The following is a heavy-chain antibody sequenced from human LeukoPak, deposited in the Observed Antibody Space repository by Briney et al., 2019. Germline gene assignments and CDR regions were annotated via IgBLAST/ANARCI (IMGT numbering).Heavy chain of an antibody. V-gene: IGHV1-69*05. D-gene: IGHD6-19*01. CDR3: ARAFLRPYSSGWSLFDY. CDR2: IIPIFGTA. J-gene: IGHJ4*02. CDR1: GGTFSSYA. Sequence: SVKVSCKASGGTFSSYAISWVRQAPGQGLEWMGRIIPIFGTANYAQKFQGRVTITTDESTSTAYMELSSLRSEDTAVYYCARAFLRPYSSGWSLFDYWGQGTLVTVSS.